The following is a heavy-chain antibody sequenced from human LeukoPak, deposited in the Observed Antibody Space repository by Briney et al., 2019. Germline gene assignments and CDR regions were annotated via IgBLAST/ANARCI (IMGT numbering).Heavy chain of an antibody. V-gene: IGHV4-34*01. J-gene: IGHJ5*02. CDR3: ARGITMVRGATSEGIP. CDR1: GGSFSGYY. CDR2: INHSGST. Sequence: PSETLSLTCAVYGGSFSGYYWSWIRQPPGKGREWIGEINHSGSTNYNPSLKSRVTISVDTSKNQFSLKLSSVTAADTAVYYCARGITMVRGATSEGIPWGQGTLVTVSS. D-gene: IGHD3-10*01.